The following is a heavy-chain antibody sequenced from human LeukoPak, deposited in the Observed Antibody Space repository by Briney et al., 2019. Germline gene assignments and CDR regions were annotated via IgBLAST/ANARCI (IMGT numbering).Heavy chain of an antibody. CDR3: ASTPKPYGSGSYWYGAAFDY. Sequence: SETLSLTCTVSGGSISSYYWSWIRQPPGKGLEWIGYIYYSGSTNYNPSLKSRVTISVDTSKNQFSLKLSSATAADTAVYYCASTPKPYGSGSYWYGAAFDYWGQGTLVTVSS. D-gene: IGHD3-10*01. CDR1: GGSISSYY. V-gene: IGHV4-59*08. J-gene: IGHJ4*02. CDR2: IYYSGST.